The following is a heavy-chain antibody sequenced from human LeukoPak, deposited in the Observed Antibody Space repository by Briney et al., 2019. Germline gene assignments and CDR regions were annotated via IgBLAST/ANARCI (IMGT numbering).Heavy chain of an antibody. Sequence: GGSLRLSCAASGFTFSSYAMSWVREAPGKGLEWVSAISGSGGSTYYADSVKGRFTISRDNSKNTLYLQMNSLRAEDTAVYYCGKVYGSGSYYPYYYGMDVWGKGTTVTVSS. V-gene: IGHV3-23*01. CDR2: ISGSGGST. D-gene: IGHD3-10*01. CDR3: GKVYGSGSYYPYYYGMDV. CDR1: GFTFSSYA. J-gene: IGHJ6*04.